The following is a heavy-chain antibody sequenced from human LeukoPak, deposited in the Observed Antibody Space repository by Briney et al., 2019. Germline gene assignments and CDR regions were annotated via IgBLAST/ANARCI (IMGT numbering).Heavy chain of an antibody. Sequence: PGGSLRLSCAASGFTYSSYWMTWVRQAPGKGLEWVANIKEDGKETYYVDSVKGRFTISRDNAQNSLYLQLNSLRVEDTAVYYCAKGGHVDYCGQGSLVTVSS. CDR1: GFTYSSYW. V-gene: IGHV3-7*01. CDR3: AKGGHVDY. J-gene: IGHJ4*02. CDR2: IKEDGKET.